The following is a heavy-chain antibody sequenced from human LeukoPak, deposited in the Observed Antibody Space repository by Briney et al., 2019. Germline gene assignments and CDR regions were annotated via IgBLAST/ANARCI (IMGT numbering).Heavy chain of an antibody. Sequence: ASVKVSCTASGYTFTSYGISWVRQAPGQGLEWMGWISAYNGNTNYAQKLQGRVTMTTDTSTSTAYMELRSLRSDDTAVYYCARDQFLYYDSSGYTHFDYWGQGTLVTVSS. CDR3: ARDQFLYYDSSGYTHFDY. CDR1: GYTFTSYG. D-gene: IGHD3-22*01. CDR2: ISAYNGNT. J-gene: IGHJ4*02. V-gene: IGHV1-18*01.